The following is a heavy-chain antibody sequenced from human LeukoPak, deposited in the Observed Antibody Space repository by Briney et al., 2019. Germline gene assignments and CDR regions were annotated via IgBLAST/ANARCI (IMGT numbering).Heavy chain of an antibody. J-gene: IGHJ6*03. Sequence: PGGSLRLSCAASGFTFSSYSMNWVRQAPGKGLEWVSSISISSSYIYYADSVKGRFTISRDNAKNSLYLQMNSLRADDTAVYYCARVDATISFYYSYMDVWGKGTTVTVSS. CDR3: ARVDATISFYYSYMDV. V-gene: IGHV3-21*01. CDR2: ISISSSYI. CDR1: GFTFSSYS. D-gene: IGHD5-12*01.